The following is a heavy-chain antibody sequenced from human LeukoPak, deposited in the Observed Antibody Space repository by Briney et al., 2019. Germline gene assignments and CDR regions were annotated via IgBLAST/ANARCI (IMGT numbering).Heavy chain of an antibody. V-gene: IGHV3-53*01. CDR2: IYTGGST. CDR1: GFTVSSNY. Sequence: GGSLRLSCAASGFTVSSNYMSWVRQAPGKGLEWVSVIYTGGSTYYADSVKGRFTISRDNSKNTLYLQMNSLRAEDTAVYYCAREYSSSAEYYYYMDVWAKGPRSPSP. CDR3: AREYSSSAEYYYYMDV. D-gene: IGHD6-6*01. J-gene: IGHJ6*03.